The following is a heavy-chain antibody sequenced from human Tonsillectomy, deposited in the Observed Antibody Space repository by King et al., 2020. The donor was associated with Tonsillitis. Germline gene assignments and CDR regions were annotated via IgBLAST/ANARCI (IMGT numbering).Heavy chain of an antibody. CDR3: AREICSSSSCYLYYFDY. CDR2: IYTSGST. D-gene: IGHD2-2*01. V-gene: IGHV4-61*02. J-gene: IGHJ4*02. CDR1: GGSISSGSYY. Sequence: QLQESGPGLVKPSQTLSLTCTVSGGSISSGSYYWSWIRQPAGKGLEWIGRIYTSGSTNYNPSLKSRVTVSVDTSKKQFSLKLSSVTAADTAVYYCAREICSSSSCYLYYFDYWGQGTLVTVSS.